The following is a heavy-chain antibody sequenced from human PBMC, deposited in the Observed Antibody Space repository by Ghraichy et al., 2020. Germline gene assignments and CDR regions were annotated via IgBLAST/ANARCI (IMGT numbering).Heavy chain of an antibody. J-gene: IGHJ3*02. Sequence: LSLTCAASGFTFSSYWMHWVRQVPGKGLVWVSRVDNDGSSTIYADSVKGRFTISRDNTKSTLYLQLSSLTAEDAAVYYCARGGFDHAFDIWGQGTAVAVSS. CDR1: GFTFSSYW. D-gene: IGHD3-9*01. CDR3: ARGGFDHAFDI. CDR2: VDNDGSST. V-gene: IGHV3-74*01.